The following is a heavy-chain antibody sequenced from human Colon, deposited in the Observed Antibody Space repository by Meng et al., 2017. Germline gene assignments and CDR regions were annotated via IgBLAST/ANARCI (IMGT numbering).Heavy chain of an antibody. D-gene: IGHD2/OR15-2a*01. J-gene: IGHJ1*01. CDR1: GYTITNYG. V-gene: IGHV1-18*01. Sequence: QVQVVQSGAEVKKPGASLKLSCKASGYTITNYGISWVRQAPGQGLEWMGWIVSYRDSIQYSQSLQDRVTMTTDTSTNTAYMELRNLTSDDTAIYYCVRGSEYFSFWGQGTLVTVSS. CDR2: IVSYRDSI. CDR3: VRGSEYFSF.